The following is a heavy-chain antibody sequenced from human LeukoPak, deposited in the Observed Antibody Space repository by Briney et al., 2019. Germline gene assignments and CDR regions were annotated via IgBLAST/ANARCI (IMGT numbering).Heavy chain of an antibody. J-gene: IGHJ4*02. Sequence: PGGSLRLSCAASGFTFSSYWMSWVRQAPGKGLEWVANIKQDGSEENCVDSVKGRFTISRDNAKNSLYLQMNSLRAEDTAVYYCARGSSAGASLRHDYWGQGTLVTVSS. CDR1: GFTFSSYW. CDR3: ARGSSAGASLRHDY. CDR2: IKQDGSEE. D-gene: IGHD1-26*01. V-gene: IGHV3-7*01.